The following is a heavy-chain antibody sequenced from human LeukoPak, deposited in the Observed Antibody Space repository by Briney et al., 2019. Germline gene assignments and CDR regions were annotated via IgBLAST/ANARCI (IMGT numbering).Heavy chain of an antibody. V-gene: IGHV3-7*01. J-gene: IGHJ1*01. CDR1: GFTFSSYW. Sequence: PGGSLRLSCAASGFTFSSYWMSWVRQAPGKGLEWVANIKQDGSEKYYVDSVKGRFTISRDNARNSLYLQMNSLRAEDTAVYYCARVVFAMTFHEYFQHWGQGTLVTVSS. D-gene: IGHD2-8*01. CDR3: ARVVFAMTFHEYFQH. CDR2: IKQDGSEK.